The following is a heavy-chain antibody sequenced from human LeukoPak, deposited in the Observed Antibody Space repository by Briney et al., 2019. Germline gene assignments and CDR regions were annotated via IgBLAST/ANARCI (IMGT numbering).Heavy chain of an antibody. V-gene: IGHV1-69*04. D-gene: IGHD6-13*01. Sequence: SVKVSCRASGGTFSSYAISWVRQAPGQGLEWMGRIIPILGIANYAQKFQGRVTITADESTSTAYMELSSLRSEDTAVYYCARGIAAAGITYYYYMDVWGKGTTVTVSS. CDR3: ARGIAAAGITYYYYMDV. CDR1: GGTFSSYA. J-gene: IGHJ6*03. CDR2: IIPILGIA.